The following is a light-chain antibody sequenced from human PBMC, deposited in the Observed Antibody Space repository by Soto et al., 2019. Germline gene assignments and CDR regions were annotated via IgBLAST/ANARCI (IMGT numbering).Light chain of an antibody. Sequence: QSALTQPASVSGSPGQSITISCTGTSSDVGGFNYVSWYQQHPGKAPKLMIYDVTNRPSGVSYRFSGSKSGTTASLTISGLQAEDEAEYYCNSYTSSITSVFGTGTKLTVL. CDR3: NSYTSSITSV. CDR2: DVT. V-gene: IGLV2-14*03. CDR1: SSDVGGFNY. J-gene: IGLJ1*01.